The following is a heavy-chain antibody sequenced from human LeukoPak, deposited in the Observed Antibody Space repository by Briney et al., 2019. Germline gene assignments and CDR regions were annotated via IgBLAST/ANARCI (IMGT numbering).Heavy chain of an antibody. J-gene: IGHJ4*02. CDR3: ARVLSYFGSGSYPAY. D-gene: IGHD3-10*01. CDR1: GFTFTSYW. CDR2: VSPDGGRT. V-gene: IGHV3-74*01. Sequence: GSLRLSCAASGFTFTSYWMHWVRQVPGKGLVWIAHVSPDGGRTDYADSVKGRFTVSRNNTNHILYLQMNRLTADDTAVYYCARVLSYFGSGSYPAYWGQGTLVTVSS.